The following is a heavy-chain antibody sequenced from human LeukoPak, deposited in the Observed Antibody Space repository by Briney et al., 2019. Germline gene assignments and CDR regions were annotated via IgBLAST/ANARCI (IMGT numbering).Heavy chain of an antibody. V-gene: IGHV3-53*01. Sequence: PGGSLRLSCAASGFTFSSYWMTWVRQAPGKGLEWVSVIYSGGSTYYADSVKGRFTISRDNSKNTLYLQMNSLRAEDTAVYYCARDYYGSGSYLDYWGQGTLVTVSS. CDR3: ARDYYGSGSYLDY. J-gene: IGHJ4*02. CDR1: GFTFSSYW. D-gene: IGHD3-10*01. CDR2: IYSGGST.